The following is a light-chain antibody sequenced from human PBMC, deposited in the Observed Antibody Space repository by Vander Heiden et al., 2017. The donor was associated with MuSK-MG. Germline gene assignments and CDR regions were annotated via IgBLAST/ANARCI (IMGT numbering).Light chain of an antibody. Sequence: DIVMTQSPASLAVSLGERATINCKSSQSVLYNSNNKNYLAWYQQKPGQPPKLLIYWASTRESGVPDRFSGSGSGTDFTLTISSLQAEDVAVYYCQQYDSTPQTFGQGTKLEIK. CDR3: QQYDSTPQT. J-gene: IGKJ2*01. CDR1: QSVLYNSNNKNY. V-gene: IGKV4-1*01. CDR2: WAS.